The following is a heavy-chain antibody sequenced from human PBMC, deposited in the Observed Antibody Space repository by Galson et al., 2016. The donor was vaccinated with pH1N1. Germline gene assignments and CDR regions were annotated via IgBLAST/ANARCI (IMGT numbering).Heavy chain of an antibody. Sequence: SVKVSCKAAGYSFTTYYMHWVRQAPGQGLEWMGIIDPSGDNTSYAQRLQGRVTMTRETSTSTVYMELSRLSSDDTAVYYCARDRPNPLVGYVFDIWGHGTLVTVSS. D-gene: IGHD1-26*01. J-gene: IGHJ3*02. CDR3: ARDRPNPLVGYVFDI. V-gene: IGHV1-46*01. CDR1: GYSFTTYY. CDR2: IDPSGDNT.